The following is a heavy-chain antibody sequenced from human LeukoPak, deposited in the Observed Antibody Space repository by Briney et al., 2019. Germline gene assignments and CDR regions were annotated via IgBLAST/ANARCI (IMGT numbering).Heavy chain of an antibody. CDR1: GFTFSSYG. V-gene: IGHV3-30*18. D-gene: IGHD3-22*01. J-gene: IGHJ4*02. CDR2: ISHDGNNK. Sequence: GRSLRLSCGASGFTFSSYGMHWVRQAPGKGXXXXXVISHDGNNKYYADSVKGRFTISRDNSKNTLYLQMNSLRAEDTAVYYCAKVEYYESSGYLNYWGQGSLVTVSS. CDR3: AKVEYYESSGYLNY.